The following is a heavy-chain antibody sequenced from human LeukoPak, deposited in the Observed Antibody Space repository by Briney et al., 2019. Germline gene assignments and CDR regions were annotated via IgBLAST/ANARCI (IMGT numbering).Heavy chain of an antibody. CDR2: ISADGSST. Sequence: GGSLRLSCAASRFTFSTYWMHWVRQAPGKGLAWVSRISADGSSTTYAGSVKGRFTISRDNAKNTLYLQMDSLRAEDTALYYCARDGDDYNYFDWWGQGALVTVSS. CDR1: RFTFSTYW. CDR3: ARDGDDYNYFDW. V-gene: IGHV3-74*01. D-gene: IGHD5-24*01. J-gene: IGHJ4*02.